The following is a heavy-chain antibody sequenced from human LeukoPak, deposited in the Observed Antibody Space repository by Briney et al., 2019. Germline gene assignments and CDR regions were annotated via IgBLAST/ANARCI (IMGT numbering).Heavy chain of an antibody. CDR3: AKVYFDILTGYYRGPNFDY. D-gene: IGHD3-9*01. J-gene: IGHJ4*02. CDR2: ISYDGSIK. V-gene: IGHV3-30*18. Sequence: GGSLRLSCAASGFTFKNYGMHWVRQAPGKGLEWVAVISYDGSIKYYADPVKGRFTISRDNSKNTLYLQMDTLRAEDSAVYYCAKVYFDILTGYYRGPNFDYWGQGTLVTVSS. CDR1: GFTFKNYG.